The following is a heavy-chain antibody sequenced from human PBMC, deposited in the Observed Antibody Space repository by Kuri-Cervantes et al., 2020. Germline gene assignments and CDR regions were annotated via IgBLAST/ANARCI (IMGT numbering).Heavy chain of an antibody. CDR3: ARGAQNLIGPGIAAAGPPDV. CDR1: GYTFTSYG. D-gene: IGHD6-13*01. Sequence: ASVKDSCKASGYTFTSYGISWVRQAPGQGPEWMGWISAYNGDTNYAQKLQGRVTITTDESTSTAYMELSSLRSEDTAVYYCARGAQNLIGPGIAAAGPPDVWDKGTTVTVSS. V-gene: IGHV1-18*01. J-gene: IGHJ6*04. CDR2: ISAYNGDT.